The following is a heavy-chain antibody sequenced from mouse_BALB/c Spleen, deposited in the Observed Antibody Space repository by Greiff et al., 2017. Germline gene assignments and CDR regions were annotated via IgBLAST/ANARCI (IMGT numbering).Heavy chain of an antibody. Sequence: QVQLKESGPGLVAPSQSLSITCTVSGFSLTSYGVHWVRQPPGKGLEWLGVIWAGGSTNYNSALMSRLSISKDNSKSQVFLKMNSLQTDDTAMYYCAREADYGSSYNYYAMDYWGQGTSVTVSS. CDR2: IWAGGST. V-gene: IGHV2-9*02. D-gene: IGHD1-1*01. CDR3: AREADYGSSYNYYAMDY. J-gene: IGHJ4*01. CDR1: GFSLTSYG.